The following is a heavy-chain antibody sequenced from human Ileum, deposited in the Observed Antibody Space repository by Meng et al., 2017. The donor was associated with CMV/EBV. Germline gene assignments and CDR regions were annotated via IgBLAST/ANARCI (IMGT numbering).Heavy chain of an antibody. CDR3: ARGSGGVTTTGSFDS. Sequence: HVQLTESVPGLVKPSETLSLTCTVSGDSVKYYYWTWIRQPPGKGLEWIGNIYSGSTNYHPSLNSRVLISVDTANNQFFLKLSSVTAADTAVYYCARGSGGVTTTGSFDSWGQGTLVTVSS. J-gene: IGHJ4*02. CDR2: IYSGST. D-gene: IGHD4-17*01. V-gene: IGHV4-59*02. CDR1: GDSVKYYY.